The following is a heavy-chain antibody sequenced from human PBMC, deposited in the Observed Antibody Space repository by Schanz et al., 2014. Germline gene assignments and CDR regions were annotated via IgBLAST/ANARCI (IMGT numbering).Heavy chain of an antibody. D-gene: IGHD3-3*01. J-gene: IGHJ4*02. CDR3: ARGTRVRTTDFWSGLYYFDY. CDR1: GYTFPSYG. CDR2: INPSGGST. V-gene: IGHV1-46*01. Sequence: QVQLVQSGSEVKKPGASVKVSCKASGYTFPSYGISWVRQAPGQGLEWMGVINPSGGSTIYAQKFQGRVTMTRDTSTSTVYMELSSLRSEDTAVYYCARGTRVRTTDFWSGLYYFDYWGQGTLVTVSS.